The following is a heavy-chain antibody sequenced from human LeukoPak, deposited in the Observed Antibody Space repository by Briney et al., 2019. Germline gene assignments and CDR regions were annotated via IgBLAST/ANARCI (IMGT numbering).Heavy chain of an antibody. V-gene: IGHV5-51*01. CDR3: ARQSAAGDY. CDR1: GYSFTSYW. Sequence: GASLKISCKGSGYSFTSYWIGWVRPMPGKGQEWMGIIYTGDSDTRYSPSFQGQVTISAHKSIRTAYLQWSSLKASDTAMYYCARQSAAGDYWGQGTLVTVSS. CDR2: IYTGDSDT. J-gene: IGHJ4*02. D-gene: IGHD6-13*01.